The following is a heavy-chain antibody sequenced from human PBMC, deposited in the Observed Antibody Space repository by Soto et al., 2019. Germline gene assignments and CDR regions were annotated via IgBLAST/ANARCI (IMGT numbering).Heavy chain of an antibody. J-gene: IGHJ4*01. CDR1: GFTFSSFD. CDR3: ARVGDDSSFGKMYFFDY. Sequence: GGSLRLSCAASGFTFSSFDMPWVRQAPGKGLECVSYITSGVSTTYYADSVKGRFTISRENAKNSLYLQMNSLRAGDTAVYYCARVGDDSSFGKMYFFDYWGHGPLVTVSS. D-gene: IGHD3-16*01. CDR2: ITSGVSTT. V-gene: IGHV3-48*03.